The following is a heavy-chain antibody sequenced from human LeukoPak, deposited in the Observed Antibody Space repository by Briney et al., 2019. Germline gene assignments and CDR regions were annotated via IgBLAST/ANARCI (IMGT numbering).Heavy chain of an antibody. D-gene: IGHD6-13*01. CDR1: GFTFSSYT. CDR2: ISGSSRHK. CDR3: ARTANFAAGYYIDY. Sequence: AGGSLRLSCAASGFTFSSYTMNWVRQAPGKGLEWVSSISGSSRHKYYADSVKGRFTISRDNAKNSLYLQMNSLRAEDTAVYYCARTANFAAGYYIDYWGQGTLVTVS. J-gene: IGHJ4*02. V-gene: IGHV3-21*01.